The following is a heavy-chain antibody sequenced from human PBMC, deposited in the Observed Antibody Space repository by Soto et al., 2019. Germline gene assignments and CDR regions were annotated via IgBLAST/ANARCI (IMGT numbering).Heavy chain of an antibody. CDR3: ARPACSGNRDYFDS. D-gene: IGHD2-15*01. CDR1: GGSFSGYY. J-gene: IGHJ4*02. V-gene: IGHV4-34*01. CDR2: INHSGGT. Sequence: QVQLQQWGAGLLKPSQTLALTCAVYGGSFSGYYWTWIRQPPGKGLEWIGEINHSGGTNYNPSLKSRVTISVDTSKNQFSLKQRSVTAADTAVYYCARPACSGNRDYFDSWGQGTLVTVSS.